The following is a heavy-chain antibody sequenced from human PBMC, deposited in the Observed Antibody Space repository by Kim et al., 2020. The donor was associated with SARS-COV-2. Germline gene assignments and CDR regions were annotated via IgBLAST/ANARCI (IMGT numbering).Heavy chain of an antibody. V-gene: IGHV4-59*08. Sequence: SETLSLTCTVSGVSITAYYWNWIRQSPGKGLEWIGHISSDGGPAHYNASLRGRVTISTDTSKNQVSLRLTSVTDADTAVYFCARRGFLDVWGQGTAVTVS. CDR3: ARRGFLDV. CDR1: GVSITAYY. J-gene: IGHJ6*02. CDR2: ISSDGGPA.